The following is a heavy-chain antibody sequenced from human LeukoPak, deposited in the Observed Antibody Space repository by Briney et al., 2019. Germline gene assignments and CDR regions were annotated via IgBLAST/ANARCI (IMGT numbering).Heavy chain of an antibody. CDR2: ISGSGGST. CDR1: GFTFSSYG. Sequence: GSLRLSCAASGFTFSSYGMSWVRQAPGKGLDWVSGISGSGGSTYYADSVRGRFTISRDNSKNTLYLQMNSLRAEDTAVYYCARDSEAGDPWGQGTLVTVSS. J-gene: IGHJ5*02. V-gene: IGHV3-23*01. D-gene: IGHD6-19*01. CDR3: ARDSEAGDP.